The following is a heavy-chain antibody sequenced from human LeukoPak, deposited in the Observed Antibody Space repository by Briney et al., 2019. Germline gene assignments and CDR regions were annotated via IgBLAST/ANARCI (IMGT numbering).Heavy chain of an antibody. CDR1: GFTFSSYA. CDR2: ISGSGGST. D-gene: IGHD2-2*01. J-gene: IGHJ3*02. V-gene: IGHV3-23*01. CDR3: AKEYCSSTSCYDAFDI. Sequence: GGSLRLSCAASGFTFSSYAMSWVRQAPGKGLEWVSAISGSGGSTYYADSVKGRSTISRDNSKNTLYLQMNSLRAEDTAVYYCAKEYCSSTSCYDAFDIWGQGTMVTASS.